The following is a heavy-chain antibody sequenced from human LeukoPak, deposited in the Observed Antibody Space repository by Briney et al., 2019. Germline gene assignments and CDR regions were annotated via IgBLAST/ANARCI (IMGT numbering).Heavy chain of an antibody. CDR3: ARDGTTGPFDY. D-gene: IGHD1-7*01. V-gene: IGHV4-34*01. J-gene: IGHJ4*02. CDR2: INHSGST. CDR1: GGSSSAYY. Sequence: PSETLSLTCVLYGGSSSAYYWSWIRQPPGKGLEWIGEINHSGSTNYNPSLKSRVTISVDTSKNQFSLKLSSVTAADTAVYYCARDGTTGPFDYWGQGTLVTVSS.